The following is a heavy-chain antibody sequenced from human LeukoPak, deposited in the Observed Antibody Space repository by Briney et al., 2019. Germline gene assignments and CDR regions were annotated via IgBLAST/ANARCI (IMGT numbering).Heavy chain of an antibody. CDR3: AGGYCSSTSCYVVFRHAFDI. Sequence: GSLRLSCAASGFTFSSYGMSWIRQPPGKGLEWIGEINHSGSTNYNPSLKSRVTISVDTSKNQFSLKLSSVTAADTAVYYCAGGYCSSTSCYVVFRHAFDIWGQGTMVTVSS. V-gene: IGHV4-34*01. J-gene: IGHJ3*02. D-gene: IGHD2-2*01. CDR1: GFTFSSYG. CDR2: INHSGST.